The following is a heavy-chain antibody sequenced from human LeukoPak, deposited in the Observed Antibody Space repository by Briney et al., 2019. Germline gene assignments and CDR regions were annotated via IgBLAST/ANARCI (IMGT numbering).Heavy chain of an antibody. V-gene: IGHV3-30*02. CDR2: IRYDGSSK. J-gene: IGHJ6*03. D-gene: IGHD5-12*01. CDR1: GFTFSSYG. CDR3: ARLGRLHFYYYYMDV. Sequence: GGSLRLSCAASGFTFSSYGMHWVRQAPGKGLEWVAFIRYDGSSKYYADSVKGRFTISRDNSKNTLYLQMNSLKAEDTAVYYCARLGRLHFYYYYMDVWGKGTTVTVSS.